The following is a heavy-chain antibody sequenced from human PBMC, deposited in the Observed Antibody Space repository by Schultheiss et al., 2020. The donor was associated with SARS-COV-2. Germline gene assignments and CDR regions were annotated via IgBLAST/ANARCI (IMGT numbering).Heavy chain of an antibody. V-gene: IGHV3-13*01. J-gene: IGHJ4*02. CDR3: ARVGTAAGRDY. D-gene: IGHD6-13*01. CDR1: GFTFSSYS. CDR2: IGTAGDT. Sequence: GGSLRLSCAASGFTFSSYSMNWVRQAPGKGLEWVSAIGTAGDTYYPGSVKGRFTISRDNAKNSLYLQMNSLRAEDTAVYYCARVGTAAGRDYWGQGTLVTVSS.